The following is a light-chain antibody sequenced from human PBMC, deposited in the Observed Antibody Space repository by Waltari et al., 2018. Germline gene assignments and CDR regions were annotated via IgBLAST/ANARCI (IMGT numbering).Light chain of an antibody. V-gene: IGKV3-15*01. J-gene: IGKJ4*01. CDR3: QQYNNWPLT. CDR2: RAS. Sequence: EIVMTQSPATLSLSPGERATLSCRASQSVTNNLAWYQQKPGQAPRLLIYRASTRATSIPARISGSGSETEFTLTISSLQSEDFAFYYCQQYNNWPLTFGGGTKVEIK. CDR1: QSVTNN.